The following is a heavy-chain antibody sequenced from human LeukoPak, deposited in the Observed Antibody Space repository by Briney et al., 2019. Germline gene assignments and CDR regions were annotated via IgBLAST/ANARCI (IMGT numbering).Heavy chain of an antibody. CDR1: GYTFTSYD. CDR2: MNPNSGNT. V-gene: IGHV1-8*01. CDR3: ARDVAVAGTGSDY. Sequence: ASVKVSCKASGYTFTSYDINWVRQATGQGLEWMGWMNPNSGNTGYAQKLQGRVTITADKSTSTAYMELRSLRSDDTAVYYCARDVAVAGTGSDYWGQGTLVTVSS. D-gene: IGHD6-19*01. J-gene: IGHJ4*02.